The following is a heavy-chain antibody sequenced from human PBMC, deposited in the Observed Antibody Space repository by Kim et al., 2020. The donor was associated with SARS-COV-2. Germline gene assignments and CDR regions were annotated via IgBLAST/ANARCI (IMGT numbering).Heavy chain of an antibody. D-gene: IGHD3-22*01. V-gene: IGHV3-23*01. CDR3: AKATTMIVVVKGIDY. CDR1: GFTFSSYA. J-gene: IGHJ4*02. CDR2: ISGSGGST. Sequence: GGSLRLSCAASGFTFSSYAMSWVRQAPGKGLEWVSAISGSGGSTYYADSVKGRFTISRDNSKNTLYLQMNSLRAEDTAVYYCAKATTMIVVVKGIDYWGQGTLVTVSS.